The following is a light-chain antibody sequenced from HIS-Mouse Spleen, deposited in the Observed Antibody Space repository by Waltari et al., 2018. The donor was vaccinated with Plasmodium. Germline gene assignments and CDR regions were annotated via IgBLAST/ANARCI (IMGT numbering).Light chain of an antibody. V-gene: IGKV3D-7*01. Sequence: EIVLTQSPATLSLSPGERANLYCRASQSVSSSYLSWYQQKPGQAPRLLIYGASTRATGIPARFSGSGSGTDFTLTISSLQPEDFAVYYCQQDYNLPYTFGQGTKLEIK. J-gene: IGKJ2*01. CDR2: GAS. CDR1: QSVSSSY. CDR3: QQDYNLPYT.